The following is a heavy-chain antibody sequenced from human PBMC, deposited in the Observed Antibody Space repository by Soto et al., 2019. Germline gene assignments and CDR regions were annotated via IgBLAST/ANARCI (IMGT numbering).Heavy chain of an antibody. CDR1: GDSVSSNSAA. CDR3: ARAYSSSWYEWNYYYYMDV. V-gene: IGHV6-1*01. J-gene: IGHJ6*03. CDR2: TYYRSKWYN. D-gene: IGHD6-13*01. Sequence: PSQTLSLTCAISGDSVSSNSAAWNWIRQSPSRGLEWLGRTYYRSKWYNDHAVSVKSRITINPDTSKNQFSLQLNSVTPEDTAVYYCARAYSSSWYEWNYYYYMDVWGKGTTVTV.